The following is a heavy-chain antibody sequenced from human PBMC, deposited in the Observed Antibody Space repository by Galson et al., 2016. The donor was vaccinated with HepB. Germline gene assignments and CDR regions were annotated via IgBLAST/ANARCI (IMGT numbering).Heavy chain of an antibody. CDR2: INHRGNT. Sequence: ETLSLTCGVYDGSFSSNYWAWIRQSPGKGLEWIGEINHRGNTNYNPSLQGRVTLSVDTSKFQALLKAKSLTAADTGVYYCARGQRLWFGESGYYFDAWGQGTPVTVSS. D-gene: IGHD3-10*01. CDR3: ARGQRLWFGESGYYFDA. V-gene: IGHV4-34*01. J-gene: IGHJ4*02. CDR1: DGSFSSNY.